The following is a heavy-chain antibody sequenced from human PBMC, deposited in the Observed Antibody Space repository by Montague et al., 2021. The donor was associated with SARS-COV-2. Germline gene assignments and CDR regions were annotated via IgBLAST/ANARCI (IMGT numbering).Heavy chain of an antibody. Sequence: SLRLSCAASGFTFSSYAMSWVRQTPGKGLEWVSAISGSGGSTYYADSVKGRFTTSRDNSKNTLYLQMNSLRAEDTAVYYCAKDWGGSMDVWGQGTTVTVSS. J-gene: IGHJ6*02. CDR1: GFTFSSYA. D-gene: IGHD2-21*01. CDR2: ISGSGGST. V-gene: IGHV3-23*01. CDR3: AKDWGGSMDV.